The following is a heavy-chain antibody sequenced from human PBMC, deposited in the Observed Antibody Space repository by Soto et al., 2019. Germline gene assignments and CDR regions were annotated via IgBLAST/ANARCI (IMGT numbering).Heavy chain of an antibody. D-gene: IGHD6-19*01. CDR3: AREKAVASTGWPDP. CDR2: VHTSGST. Sequence: PSKTLSLTCTVSGDSISSYFWSWIRQPAGKGLEWIGRVHTSGSTTYNPSLKSRVTMSVDTSKSQFSLKLTSVTAADTAVYYCAREKAVASTGWPDPWGQGTLLTVSS. CDR1: GDSISSYF. V-gene: IGHV4-4*07. J-gene: IGHJ5*02.